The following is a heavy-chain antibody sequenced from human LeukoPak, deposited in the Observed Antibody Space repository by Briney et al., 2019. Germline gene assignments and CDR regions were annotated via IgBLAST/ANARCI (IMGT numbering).Heavy chain of an antibody. CDR3: VGVPARIRY. CDR2: IKTKTDGDRN. D-gene: IGHD3-16*01. CDR1: GFTFSNAW. Sequence: GESLRLSCVVSGFTFSNAWMSWIRQAPGKGLEWVGRIKTKTDGDRNGYAAPVEVRFTISRDDSKNTLSLQMNSLKTEDTAVHHCVGVPARIRYWGQGTLVTVSS. J-gene: IGHJ4*02. V-gene: IGHV3-15*01.